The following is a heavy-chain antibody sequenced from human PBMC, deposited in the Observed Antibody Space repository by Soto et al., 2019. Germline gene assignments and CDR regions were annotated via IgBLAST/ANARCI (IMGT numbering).Heavy chain of an antibody. Sequence: QVQLVQSGPEMMQPGASVKVSCKASGYASLSYAMHWVRQVHGQVYEWLGWINAGVDGTMYSERFQGRFRITRDTSANTVYMELNALTSEDTAVYYCAREVPGVTSFDYWGQGTVVIVSS. D-gene: IGHD3-10*01. V-gene: IGHV1-3*01. CDR1: GYASLSYA. CDR2: INAGVDGT. J-gene: IGHJ4*02. CDR3: AREVPGVTSFDY.